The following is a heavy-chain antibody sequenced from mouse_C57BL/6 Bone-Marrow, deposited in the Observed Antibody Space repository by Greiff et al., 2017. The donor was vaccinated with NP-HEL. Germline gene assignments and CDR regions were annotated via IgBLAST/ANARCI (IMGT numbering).Heavy chain of an antibody. J-gene: IGHJ3*01. CDR1: GFSLTSYG. Sequence: VQVVESGPGLVAPSQSLSITCTVSGFSLTSYGVDWVRQSPGTGLEWLGVIWGVGSTNYNSALKSRLSISKDNSKSQVFLNMNSLQTDDTAMYYCASHYGSSYGWFAYWGQGTLVTVSA. V-gene: IGHV2-6*01. CDR2: IWGVGST. D-gene: IGHD1-1*01. CDR3: ASHYGSSYGWFAY.